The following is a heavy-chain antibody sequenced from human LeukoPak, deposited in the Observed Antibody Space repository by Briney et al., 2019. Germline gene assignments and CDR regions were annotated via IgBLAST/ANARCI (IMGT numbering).Heavy chain of an antibody. CDR2: ISYDGSNK. CDR1: GFTFSSYG. Sequence: PGGSLRLSCAASGFTFSSYGMHWVRQAPGKGLEWVAVISYDGSNKYYADSVKGRFTISRDNSKNTLYLQMNSLRAEDTAVYYCAKSFARLLYLDYWGQGTLVTVSS. CDR3: AKSFARLLYLDY. D-gene: IGHD3-10*01. V-gene: IGHV3-30*18. J-gene: IGHJ4*02.